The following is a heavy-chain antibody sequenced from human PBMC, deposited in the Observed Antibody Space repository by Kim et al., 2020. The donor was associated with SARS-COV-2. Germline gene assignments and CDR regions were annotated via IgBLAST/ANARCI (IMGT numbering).Heavy chain of an antibody. V-gene: IGHV3-30*04. Sequence: GGSLRLSCAASGFTFSSYAMHWVRQAPGKGLEWVAVISYDGSNKYYADSVKGRFTISRDNSKNTLYLQMNSLRAEDTAVYYCARVWGYYYDSSVPFDYWGQGTLVTVSS. J-gene: IGHJ4*02. D-gene: IGHD3-22*01. CDR1: GFTFSSYA. CDR3: ARVWGYYYDSSVPFDY. CDR2: ISYDGSNK.